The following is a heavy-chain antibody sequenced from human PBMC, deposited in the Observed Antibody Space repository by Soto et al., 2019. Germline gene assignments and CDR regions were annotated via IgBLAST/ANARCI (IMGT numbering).Heavy chain of an antibody. Sequence: ASVKVSCKASGYTFTSYDINWVRQATGQGLEWMGWMNPNSGNTGYAQKFQGRVTMTRNTSISTAYMELSSLRSEDTAVYYCARARIAAANWFDPWGQGTLVTVS. D-gene: IGHD6-13*01. CDR1: GYTFTSYD. V-gene: IGHV1-8*01. J-gene: IGHJ5*02. CDR3: ARARIAAANWFDP. CDR2: MNPNSGNT.